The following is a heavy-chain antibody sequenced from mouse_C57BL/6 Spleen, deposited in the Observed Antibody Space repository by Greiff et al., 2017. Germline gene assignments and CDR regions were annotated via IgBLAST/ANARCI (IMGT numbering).Heavy chain of an antibody. CDR1: GYTFTSYW. J-gene: IGHJ4*01. D-gene: IGHD1-1*01. Sequence: QVQLQQPGAELVKPGASVKLSCKASGYTFTSYWMQWVKQRPGQGLEWIGEIDPSDSYTHYNQKFKGKATLTVDTSSSTAYMQLSSLTSEDSAVYYCARGGYDGSSYAMDYWGQGTAVTVSS. V-gene: IGHV1-50*01. CDR3: ARGGYDGSSYAMDY. CDR2: IDPSDSYT.